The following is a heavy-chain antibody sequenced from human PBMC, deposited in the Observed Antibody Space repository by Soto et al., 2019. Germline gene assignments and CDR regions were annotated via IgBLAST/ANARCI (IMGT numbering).Heavy chain of an antibody. V-gene: IGHV3-30*18. J-gene: IGHJ4*02. CDR3: AKDHRTTPFDY. CDR2: ISYDGSNK. Sequence: GGSLRLSCAASGFTFSSYGMHWVRQAPGKGLEWVAVISYDGSNKYYADSVKGRFTISRDNSKNTLYLQMNSLRAEDTAVYYCAKDHRTTPFDYWGQGTLVTVSS. D-gene: IGHD1-1*01. CDR1: GFTFSSYG.